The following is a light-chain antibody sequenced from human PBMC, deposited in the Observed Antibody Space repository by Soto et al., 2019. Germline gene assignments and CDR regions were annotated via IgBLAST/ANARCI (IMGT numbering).Light chain of an antibody. J-gene: IGKJ1*01. Sequence: EIVMTQSPATLSVSPGGRATLSCRASQSISDTLAWYQQKPGQAPRLLIHGASTRATGIPGRFSGSGSGTESTLTISRLEPEDLAVYYCQQYGSSPPKTFGQGTKVDIK. CDR3: QQYGSSPPKT. V-gene: IGKV3D-15*01. CDR2: GAS. CDR1: QSISDT.